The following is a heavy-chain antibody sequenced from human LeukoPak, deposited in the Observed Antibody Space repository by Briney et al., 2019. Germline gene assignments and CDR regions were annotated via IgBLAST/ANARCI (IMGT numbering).Heavy chain of an antibody. Sequence: GGSLRLSCAASGFTFSDYYMSWIRQAPGKGLEWVSYISSSGSTIYYADSVKGRFTISRDNAKSSLYLQMNSLRAEDTAVYYCARDRLRYFDWLLRSPWGQGTLVTVSS. CDR1: GFTFSDYY. CDR2: ISSSGSTI. V-gene: IGHV3-11*01. CDR3: ARDRLRYFDWLLRSP. J-gene: IGHJ5*02. D-gene: IGHD3-9*01.